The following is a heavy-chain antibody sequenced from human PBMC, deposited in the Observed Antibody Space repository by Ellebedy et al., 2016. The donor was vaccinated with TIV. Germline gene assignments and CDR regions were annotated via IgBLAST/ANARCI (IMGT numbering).Heavy chain of an antibody. V-gene: IGHV3-23*01. CDR2: ISGSSVNT. CDR3: ARLDGFQASAGGTDY. D-gene: IGHD3-16*01. J-gene: IGHJ4*02. Sequence: PGGSLRLSCAASGFTFSSYALSWVRQAPGRGLEWVSSISGSSVNTYYADSVKGRFTISRDDSRSTLWLQMTSLRAEDTALYYCARLDGFQASAGGTDYWGRGTLVTVSS. CDR1: GFTFSSYA.